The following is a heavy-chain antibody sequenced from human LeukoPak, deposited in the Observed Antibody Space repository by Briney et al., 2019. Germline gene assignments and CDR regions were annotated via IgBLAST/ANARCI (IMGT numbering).Heavy chain of an antibody. CDR2: ISSSSSTI. CDR1: GFTFSSYS. J-gene: IGHJ5*02. V-gene: IGHV3-48*01. D-gene: IGHD2-2*01. CDR3: ARDRIVVVPAARVGWFDP. Sequence: GGSLRLSCAASGFTFSSYSMNWVRQAPGKGLEWVSYISSSSSTIYYADSVKGRFTISRDNAKNSLYLQMNSLRAEDTAVYYCARDRIVVVPAARVGWFDPWGQGTLVTVSS.